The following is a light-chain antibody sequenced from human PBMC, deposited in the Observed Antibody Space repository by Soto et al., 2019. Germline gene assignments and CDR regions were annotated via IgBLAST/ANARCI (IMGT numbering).Light chain of an antibody. Sequence: SYELTQPPSVSVAPGQTARITCGGNNIGSKNVHWYQQKPGQAPVLVVYDNIDRPSGIPERFSGSNSENTATLTISRIEAGDEADYYCQVWDSGSDHYVFGTGTRSPS. CDR2: DNI. J-gene: IGLJ1*01. CDR3: QVWDSGSDHYV. CDR1: NIGSKN. V-gene: IGLV3-21*02.